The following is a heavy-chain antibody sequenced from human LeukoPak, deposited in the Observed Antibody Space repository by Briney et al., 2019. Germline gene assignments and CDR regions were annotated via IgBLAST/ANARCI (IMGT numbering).Heavy chain of an antibody. CDR3: ARAHKIRAWEVYMDV. V-gene: IGHV3-48*01. Sequence: GGSLRLSCAASGFTFSTHSMNWVHQAPGKGLEWVSYTSSSSSTIYYADSVKGGFTISRDNAKNSLYLQMNSLRAEDTAVYYCARAHKIRAWEVYMDVWGKGTTVTVSS. CDR2: TSSSSSTI. J-gene: IGHJ6*03. CDR1: GFTFSTHS. D-gene: IGHD1-26*01.